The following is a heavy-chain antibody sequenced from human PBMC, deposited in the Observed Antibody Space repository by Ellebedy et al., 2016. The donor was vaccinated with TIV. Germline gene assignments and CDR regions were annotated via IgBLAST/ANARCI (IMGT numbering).Heavy chain of an antibody. CDR3: ARLKGSSWYVETRGSYYFDY. CDR1: GYTFTTYG. D-gene: IGHD6-13*01. Sequence: AASVKVSCKASGYTFTTYGITWVRQAPGQGPEWMGWIGTYEGNTKYAQKLQGRVTMTRDTSTSTAYMELRSLRSDDTAVYYCARLKGSSWYVETRGSYYFDYWGQGTLVTVSS. CDR2: IGTYEGNT. V-gene: IGHV1-18*04. J-gene: IGHJ4*02.